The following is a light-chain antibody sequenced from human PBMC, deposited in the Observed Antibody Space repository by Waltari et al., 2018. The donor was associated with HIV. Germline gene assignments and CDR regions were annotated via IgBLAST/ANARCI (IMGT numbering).Light chain of an antibody. J-gene: IGLJ2*01. Sequence: SDVLPQSPSVSVAPGQTAKISCWGHNIEHKGGQWYQQKPGQAPVLVIYDYTDRPAGIPERLSGSSSGNTATLTVSMVEAGDDADYYCQLWDTSSDHPAVFGGGTKLTV. CDR3: QLWDTSSDHPAV. CDR1: NIEHKG. CDR2: DYT. V-gene: IGLV3-21*02.